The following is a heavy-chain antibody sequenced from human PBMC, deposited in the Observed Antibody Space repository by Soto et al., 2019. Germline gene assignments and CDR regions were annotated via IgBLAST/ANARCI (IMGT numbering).Heavy chain of an antibody. CDR3: AIGINYYDSGDAAFDS. Sequence: QVQLVQSGAEVKKPGASVKVSCKASGYTFTSYGINWVRQATGHGLEWMGWMNPNSGNTGYAQKFQGRVTMTRNTSMSTAYMELSSLRSEDTAVYYCAIGINYYDSGDAAFDSWGQGTMVTVSS. D-gene: IGHD3-10*01. J-gene: IGHJ3*02. V-gene: IGHV1-8*01. CDR1: GYTFTSYG. CDR2: MNPNSGNT.